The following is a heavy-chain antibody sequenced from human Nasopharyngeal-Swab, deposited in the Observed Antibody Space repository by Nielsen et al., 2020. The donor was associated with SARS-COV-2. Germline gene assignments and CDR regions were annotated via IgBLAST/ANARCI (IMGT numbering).Heavy chain of an antibody. CDR2: IWYDGSNK. D-gene: IGHD5-12*01. V-gene: IGHV3-33*06. J-gene: IGHJ4*02. CDR3: AKDQKYSGYDSFDY. CDR1: GFIFSNYG. Sequence: GGSLRLSCAASGFIFSNYGMHWVRQAPGKGLEWVAVIWYDGSNKYYAGSVKGRFTISRDNSKNTLYLQMNSLRAEDTAVYYCAKDQKYSGYDSFDYWGQGTLVTVSS.